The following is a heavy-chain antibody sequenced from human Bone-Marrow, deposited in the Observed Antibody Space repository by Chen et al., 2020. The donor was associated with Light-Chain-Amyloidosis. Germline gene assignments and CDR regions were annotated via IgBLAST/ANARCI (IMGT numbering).Heavy chain of an antibody. CDR3: ARRRDGYNFDY. CDR1: GYTFPNYW. V-gene: IGHV5-51*01. CDR2: IYPEDSDA. Sequence: EVQLEQSGPEVKKPGESLKISCKGSGYTFPNYWIGWVRQMPGKGLEWRGVIYPEDSDARYRPSFEGQVTISADKSIATAYLQWRSLKAWDTAMYYCARRRDGYNFDYWGQGTLVTVSS. J-gene: IGHJ4*02. D-gene: IGHD5-12*01.